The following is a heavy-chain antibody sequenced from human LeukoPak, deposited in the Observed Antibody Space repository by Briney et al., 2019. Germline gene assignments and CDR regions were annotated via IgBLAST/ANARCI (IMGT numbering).Heavy chain of an antibody. CDR1: GFTFSSYG. J-gene: IGHJ6*02. D-gene: IGHD3-10*01. CDR2: ISYDGSNK. CDR3: AKRGVRYYYGSGSLDV. V-gene: IGHV3-30*18. Sequence: PGGSLRLSCAASGFTFSSYGMHWVRQAPGKGLEWVAVISYDGSNKYYADSVKGRFTISRDNSKNTLYLQMNSLRAEDTAVYYCAKRGVRYYYGSGSLDVWGQGTTVTVSS.